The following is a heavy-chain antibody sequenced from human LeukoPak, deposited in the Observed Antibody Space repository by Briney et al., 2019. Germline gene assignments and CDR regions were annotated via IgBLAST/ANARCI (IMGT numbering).Heavy chain of an antibody. D-gene: IGHD5-24*01. V-gene: IGHV1-69*05. CDR1: GGTFSSYA. Sequence: SVKVACKASGGTFSSYAISWVRQAPGQGLEWMGGIIPIFGTANYAQKFQGRVTMTTDTSTSTAYMELRSLRSDDTAVYYCARDRGDGYNFDYWGQGTLVTVSS. CDR3: ARDRGDGYNFDY. CDR2: IIPIFGTA. J-gene: IGHJ4*02.